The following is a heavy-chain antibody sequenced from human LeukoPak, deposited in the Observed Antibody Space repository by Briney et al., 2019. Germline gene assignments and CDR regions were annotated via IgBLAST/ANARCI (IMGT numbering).Heavy chain of an antibody. CDR2: IYTSGST. Sequence: PSQTLSLTCTVSGGSIGSGSYYWSWIRQPAGKGLEWIGRIYTSGSTNYNPSLKSRVTISVDTSKNQFSLKLSSVTAADTAVYYCARAYGSGSYYGYWGQGTLVTVSS. CDR1: GGSIGSGSYY. J-gene: IGHJ4*02. CDR3: ARAYGSGSYYGY. V-gene: IGHV4-61*02. D-gene: IGHD3-10*01.